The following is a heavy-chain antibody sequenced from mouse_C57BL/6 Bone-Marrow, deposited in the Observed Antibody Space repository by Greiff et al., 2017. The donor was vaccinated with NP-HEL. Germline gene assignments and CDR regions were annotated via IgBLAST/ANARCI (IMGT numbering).Heavy chain of an antibody. CDR2: ISDGGSYT. CDR3: ARDLAWFAY. J-gene: IGHJ3*01. Sequence: EVQRVESGGGLVKPGGSLKLSCAASGFTFSSYAMSWVSQTPEKRLEWVATISDGGSYTYYPDNVQGRFTISRDNAKNNLYLQMSHLKSEDTAMYYCARDLAWFAYWGQGTLVTVSA. V-gene: IGHV5-4*01. CDR1: GFTFSSYA.